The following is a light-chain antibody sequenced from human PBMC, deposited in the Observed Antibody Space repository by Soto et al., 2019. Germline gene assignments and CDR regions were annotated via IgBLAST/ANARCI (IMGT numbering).Light chain of an antibody. J-gene: IGLJ1*01. CDR2: EVT. CDR1: GRDIAGYNY. Sequence: QSVLAQPASVSGSLGQSITISCTGTGRDIAGYNYISWYQQLPGKAPTLMIYEVTIRPSGISNRFSGSKSGNTASLTISGLQAEDEADYFCTSFTSTTSVYVFGTGTKVTVL. V-gene: IGLV2-14*01. CDR3: TSFTSTTSVYV.